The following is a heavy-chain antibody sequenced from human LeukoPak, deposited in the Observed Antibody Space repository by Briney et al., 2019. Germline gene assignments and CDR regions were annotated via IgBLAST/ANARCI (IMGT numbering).Heavy chain of an antibody. CDR1: GYTFTSNG. CDR3: ARVAGGYSYGYEDY. V-gene: IGHV1-18*01. J-gene: IGHJ4*02. Sequence: ASMKVSCKASGYTFTSNGISWVRQAPGQGLEWMGWISAYSGHTNYARDLQGRVTMTTDTAARTAYMGLRSLRSDDTAMYYCARVAGGYSYGYEDYWGQGTLVTVSS. D-gene: IGHD5-18*01. CDR2: ISAYSGHT.